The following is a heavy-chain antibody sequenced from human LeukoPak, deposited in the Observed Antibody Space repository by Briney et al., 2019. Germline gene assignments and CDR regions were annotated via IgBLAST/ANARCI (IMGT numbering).Heavy chain of an antibody. V-gene: IGHV3-23*01. CDR2: ISGSGGST. Sequence: GGSLRLSCAASGFTFSSYAMSWVRQAPGKGLEWVSAISGSGGSTYYADSVKGRFTISRDNSKNTLYLQMNSLRAEDTAVYYCAKKEGPRGYSYGYLFDYWGQGTLVTVSS. J-gene: IGHJ4*02. CDR1: GFTFSSYA. CDR3: AKKEGPRGYSYGYLFDY. D-gene: IGHD5-18*01.